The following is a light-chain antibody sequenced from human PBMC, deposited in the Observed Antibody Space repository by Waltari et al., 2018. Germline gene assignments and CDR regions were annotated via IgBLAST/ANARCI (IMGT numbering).Light chain of an antibody. V-gene: IGLV2-23*01. J-gene: IGLJ3*02. CDR2: DDN. Sequence: QSALPQPASVSGSPGQSIPISCPATSSDVGNYNLVSWYQQYPGKAPKVMIYDDNRRPSGVSDRFSGSKSGNTASLTISGVQAEDEADYYCCSYAGSYTWVFGGGTKLTVL. CDR3: CSYAGSYTWV. CDR1: SSDVGNYNL.